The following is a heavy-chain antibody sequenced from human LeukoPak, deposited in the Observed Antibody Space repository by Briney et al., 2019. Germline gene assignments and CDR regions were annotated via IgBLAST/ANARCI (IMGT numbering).Heavy chain of an antibody. CDR1: GFTFSSYG. CDR2: ISYDGSNK. Sequence: GGSLRLSCAASGFTFSSYGMHWVRQAPGKGLEWVAVISYDGSNKYYADSVKGRFTISRDNSKNTLYLQMNSLRAEDTAVYYCAKDRTVVYSSSWYYYDYWGQGTLVTVSS. D-gene: IGHD6-13*01. J-gene: IGHJ4*02. V-gene: IGHV3-30*18. CDR3: AKDRTVVYSSSWYYYDY.